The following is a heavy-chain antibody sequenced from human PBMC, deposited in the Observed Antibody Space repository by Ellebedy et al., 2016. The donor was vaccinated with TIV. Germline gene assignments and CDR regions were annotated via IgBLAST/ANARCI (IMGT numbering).Heavy chain of an antibody. D-gene: IGHD2-21*01. CDR3: ARGLVGYSSVYGY. CDR2: ISSTGSRT. V-gene: IGHV3-23*01. Sequence: GESLKISCAASGFTFSSYAMSWVRQAPGKGLEWVSTISSTGSRTYYADSVKGRFTISRDSSKNTVYLQMNSLRAEDTAVYYCARGLVGYSSVYGYWGQGTLVTVSS. J-gene: IGHJ4*02. CDR1: GFTFSSYA.